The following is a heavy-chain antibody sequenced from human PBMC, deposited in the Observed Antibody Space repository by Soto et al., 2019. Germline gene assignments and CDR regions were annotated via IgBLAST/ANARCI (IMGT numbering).Heavy chain of an antibody. Sequence: GGSLRLSCAASGFTFSSYGMHWVRQAPGKGLEWVAVISYDGSNKYYADSVKGRFTISRDNSKNTLYLQMNSLRAEDTAVYYCAKDRAPYGDEPFDYWGQGTLVTVSS. CDR1: GFTFSSYG. J-gene: IGHJ4*02. V-gene: IGHV3-30*18. D-gene: IGHD4-17*01. CDR2: ISYDGSNK. CDR3: AKDRAPYGDEPFDY.